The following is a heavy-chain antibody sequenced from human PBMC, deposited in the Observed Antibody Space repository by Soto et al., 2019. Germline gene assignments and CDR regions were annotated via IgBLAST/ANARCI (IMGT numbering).Heavy chain of an antibody. CDR1: GFTFSNAW. CDR2: IKSKTDGGTT. CDR3: GAKVYSRYYYYGMDV. D-gene: IGHD4-4*01. Sequence: PGGSLRLSCAASGFTFSNAWMSWVRQAPGKGLEWVGRIKSKTDGGTTDYAAPVKGRFTISRDDSKNTLYLQMNSLKTEDTAVYYCGAKVYSRYYYYGMDVWGQGTTVTVSS. J-gene: IGHJ6*02. V-gene: IGHV3-15*01.